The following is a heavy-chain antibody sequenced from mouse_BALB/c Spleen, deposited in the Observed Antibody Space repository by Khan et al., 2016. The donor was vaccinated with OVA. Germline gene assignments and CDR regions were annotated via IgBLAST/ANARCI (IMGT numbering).Heavy chain of an antibody. CDR3: ARAYFGNDEFAD. CDR2: IFPGTGTT. J-gene: IGHJ3*01. D-gene: IGHD2-9*01. V-gene: IGHV1S132*01. Sequence: QVRLQQSGAELVKPGASVKLSCTTSGYTFTSYWIQWVKQRPGQGLGWIGEIFPGTGTTYYNENFKGKTTLTVDTSSSTAFMQLSSLTSEDSAVYYCARAYFGNDEFADWGQGTLVTVSA. CDR1: GYTFTSYW.